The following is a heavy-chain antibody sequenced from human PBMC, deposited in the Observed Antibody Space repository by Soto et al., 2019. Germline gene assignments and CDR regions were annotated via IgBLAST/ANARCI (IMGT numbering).Heavy chain of an antibody. Sequence: QVQLVESGGGVVQPGRSLRLSCAASGFTFSSYGMHWVRQAPGKGLEWVAVIWYDGSNKYYADSLKGRFTISRDNSKNTLYLQMNSLRAEDTAVYYCARDRRRVAGPSFHYYYGMDVWDQGTTVTVSS. J-gene: IGHJ6*02. CDR1: GFTFSSYG. D-gene: IGHD6-19*01. CDR3: ARDRRRVAGPSFHYYYGMDV. V-gene: IGHV3-33*01. CDR2: IWYDGSNK.